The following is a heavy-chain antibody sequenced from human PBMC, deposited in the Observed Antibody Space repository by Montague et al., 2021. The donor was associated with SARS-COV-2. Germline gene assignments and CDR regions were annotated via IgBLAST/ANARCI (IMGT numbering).Heavy chain of an antibody. J-gene: IGHJ2*01. V-gene: IGHV3-11*06. Sequence: SLRLSCAASGFTLRNYYISWIRQAPGKGLEWVSYISSSGSYRDYADSVKGRSTISRDTGRNSVHLQIDSLRAEDTAVYYCARDYDVWNDYPKWFFDLWGRGTLVTVSS. CDR1: GFTLRNYY. CDR3: ARDYDVWNDYPKWFFDL. CDR2: ISSSGSYR. D-gene: IGHD3-3*01.